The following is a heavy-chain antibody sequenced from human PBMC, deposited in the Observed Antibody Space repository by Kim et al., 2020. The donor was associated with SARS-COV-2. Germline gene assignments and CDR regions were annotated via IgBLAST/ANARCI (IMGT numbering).Heavy chain of an antibody. D-gene: IGHD1-26*01. Sequence: GGSLRLSCAASGFSFSESWMHWVRQSPEKGLLWVSRINSEGTTIQYADSVRGRFTISRDNAKNTLHLQMNSLRAEDLAVYYCARGSGNFGFDYWGQGVLFTVSA. CDR1: GFSFSESW. V-gene: IGHV3-74*01. J-gene: IGHJ4*02. CDR2: INSEGTTI. CDR3: ARGSGNFGFDY.